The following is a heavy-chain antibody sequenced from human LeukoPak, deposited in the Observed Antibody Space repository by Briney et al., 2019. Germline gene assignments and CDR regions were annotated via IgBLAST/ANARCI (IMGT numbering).Heavy chain of an antibody. D-gene: IGHD1-26*01. J-gene: IGHJ6*03. V-gene: IGHV3-23*01. CDR2: ISAGKGNT. CDR1: AFTLSTYA. Sequence: PGGSLRLSCTASAFTLSTYAMSWVRQAPGKGLEWVSGISAGKGNTYYADSVKGRFTISRDNSKNTLYLQMNSLRAEDTAVYYCAKDSKIVGATFRSYHYMDVWGKGTAVTVSS. CDR3: AKDSKIVGATFRSYHYMDV.